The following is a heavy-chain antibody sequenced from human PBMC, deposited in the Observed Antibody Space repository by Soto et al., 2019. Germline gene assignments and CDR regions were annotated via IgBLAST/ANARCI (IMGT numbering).Heavy chain of an antibody. Sequence: ASVKVSCKASGYTFTSYAIHWVRQAPGQRLEWMGWINAGNGNTKYSQKFQGRVTITRDTSASTAYMELSSLRSEDMAVYYCARGPGGPDGPGDYWGQGTLVTVSS. CDR2: INAGNGNT. V-gene: IGHV1-3*01. D-gene: IGHD2-15*01. CDR3: ARGPGGPDGPGDY. CDR1: GYTFTSYA. J-gene: IGHJ4*02.